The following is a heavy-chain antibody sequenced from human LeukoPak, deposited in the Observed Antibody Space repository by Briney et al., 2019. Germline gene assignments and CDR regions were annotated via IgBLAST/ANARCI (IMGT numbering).Heavy chain of an antibody. D-gene: IGHD5-18*01. CDR3: ALWSYYYYGLDV. J-gene: IGHJ6*02. CDR2: SRNKAKSHTT. CDR1: GLTFGNAW. V-gene: IGHV3-72*01. Sequence: PGGSLRLSCVVSGLTFGNAWMSWVRQAPGKGLEWVGRSRNKAKSHTTEYAASVKGRFTISRDNSNNSVWLQMNSLKTEDTAVYYCALWSYYYYGLDVWGQGTTVTVSS.